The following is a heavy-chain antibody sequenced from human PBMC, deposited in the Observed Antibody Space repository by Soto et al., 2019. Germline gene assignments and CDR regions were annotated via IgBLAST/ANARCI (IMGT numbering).Heavy chain of an antibody. V-gene: IGHV4-59*01. CDR3: ASTMIPEYYFDY. CDR1: GGSISSYY. D-gene: IGHD3-22*01. CDR2: IYYSGST. J-gene: IGHJ4*02. Sequence: SETLSLTCTVSGGSISSYYWSWIRQPPGKGLEWIGYIYYSGSTNYNPSLKSRVTISVDTSKNQFSLKLSSVTAADTAVYYCASTMIPEYYFDYWGQGTLVTVSS.